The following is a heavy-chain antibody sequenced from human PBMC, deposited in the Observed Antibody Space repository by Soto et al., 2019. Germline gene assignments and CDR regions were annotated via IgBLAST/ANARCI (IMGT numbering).Heavy chain of an antibody. V-gene: IGHV3-30*18. CDR1: GFTFSTHD. Sequence: QVHLVESGGGVVQPGTSLRLSCAASGFTFSTHDMHWVRQAPGKGLEWVALISYDGSNEYYAGSVRGRFTISRDNSKNTLYLQMNTLRPEDTAVYYCAKGRDSSGYYYAYWGQGALVTVSS. CDR3: AKGRDSSGYYYAY. D-gene: IGHD3-22*01. J-gene: IGHJ4*02. CDR2: ISYDGSNE.